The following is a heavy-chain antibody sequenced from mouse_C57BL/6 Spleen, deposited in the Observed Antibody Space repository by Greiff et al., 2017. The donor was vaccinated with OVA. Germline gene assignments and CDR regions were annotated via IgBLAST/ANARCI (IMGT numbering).Heavy chain of an antibody. D-gene: IGHD2-14*01. Sequence: VQLQQSGPELVKPGASVKISCKASGYTFTDYYMNWVKQSHGKSLEWIGDINPNNGGTSYNQKFKGKATLTVDKSSSTAYMELRSLTSEDSAVYYCASGVLYWYFDVWGTGTTVTVSS. CDR1: GYTFTDYY. V-gene: IGHV1-26*01. J-gene: IGHJ1*03. CDR2: INPNNGGT. CDR3: ASGVLYWYFDV.